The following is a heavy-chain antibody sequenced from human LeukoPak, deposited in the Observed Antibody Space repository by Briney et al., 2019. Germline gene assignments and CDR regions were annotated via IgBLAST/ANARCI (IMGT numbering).Heavy chain of an antibody. D-gene: IGHD3-22*01. CDR2: INPSGGST. CDR3: ARGIRGGDYDSSGYFY. CDR1: GYTFTGYY. J-gene: IGHJ4*02. V-gene: IGHV1-46*01. Sequence: ASVKVSCKASGYTFTGYYMHWVRQAPGQGLEWMGIINPSGGSTSFAQKFQGRVTMTRDTSTSTVYMELSSLRSEDTALYYCARGIRGGDYDSSGYFYWGQGTLVTVSS.